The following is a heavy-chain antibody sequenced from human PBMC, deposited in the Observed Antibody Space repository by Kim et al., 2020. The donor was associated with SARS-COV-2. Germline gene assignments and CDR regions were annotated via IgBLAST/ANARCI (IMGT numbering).Heavy chain of an antibody. CDR2: ISSNGSSK. CDR3: ARTYSSTPFYWFGA. V-gene: IGHV3-11*01. J-gene: IGHJ5*01. Sequence: GGSLRLSCAASGFTFSGYSIRWIRQAPGKGLEWVSYISSNGSSKYYAYSVTVRFTISRANAKNTLYLQMNSLRAENTAVDYCARTYSSTPFYWFGASG. CDR1: GFTFSGYS. D-gene: IGHD6-13*01.